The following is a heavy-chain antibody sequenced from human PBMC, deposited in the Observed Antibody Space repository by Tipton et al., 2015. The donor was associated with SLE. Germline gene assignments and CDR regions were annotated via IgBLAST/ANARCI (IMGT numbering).Heavy chain of an antibody. V-gene: IGHV1-69*05. CDR1: GGTFSSYA. CDR3: ARTMDSGSYPGRNAFDI. Sequence: QSGAEVKKPGSSVKVSCKASGGTFSSYAISWVRQAPGQGLEWMGGIIPIFGTANYAQKFQGRVTITTDESTSTAYMELRSLRSDDTAVYYCARTMDSGSYPGRNAFDIWGQGTMVTVSS. J-gene: IGHJ3*02. CDR2: IIPIFGTA. D-gene: IGHD1-26*01.